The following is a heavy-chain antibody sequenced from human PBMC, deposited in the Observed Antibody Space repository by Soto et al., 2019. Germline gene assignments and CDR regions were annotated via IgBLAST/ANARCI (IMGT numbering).Heavy chain of an antibody. CDR2: IYYSGST. Sequence: PSETLSLTCTVSGGSISSGGYYWSWIRQHPGKGLEWIGYIYYSGSTYYNPPLKSRVTISVDTSKNQFSLKLSSVTAADTAVYYCASGIRGDAFDIWGQGTMVTVSS. CDR3: ASGIRGDAFDI. V-gene: IGHV4-31*03. J-gene: IGHJ3*02. CDR1: GGSISSGGYY.